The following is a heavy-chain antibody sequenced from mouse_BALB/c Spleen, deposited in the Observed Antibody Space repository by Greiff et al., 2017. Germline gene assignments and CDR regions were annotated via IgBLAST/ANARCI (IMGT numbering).Heavy chain of an antibody. V-gene: IGHV3-2*02. J-gene: IGHJ4*01. CDR3: GREGFYAMDY. CDR2: ISYSGST. Sequence: EVKLVESGPGLVKPSQSLSLTCTVTGYSITSDYAWNWIRQFPGNKLEWMGYISYSGSTSYNPSLKSRISITRDTSKNQFFLQLNSVTTEDTATYYCGREGFYAMDYWGQGTSVTVSS. CDR1: GYSITSDYA.